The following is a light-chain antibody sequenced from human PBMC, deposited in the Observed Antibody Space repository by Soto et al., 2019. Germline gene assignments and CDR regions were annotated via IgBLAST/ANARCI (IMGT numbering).Light chain of an antibody. CDR3: QQYNSYSLT. J-gene: IGKJ1*01. Sequence: DIQMTQSPSTLSASVGDRVTVTCRASQSINSWLAWYQQKPGKAPKLLIYDASSLESGVPSRFSGRGSGTEFILTVSSLQPDDFATYYCQQYNSYSLTFGQGTKVEIK. CDR2: DAS. CDR1: QSINSW. V-gene: IGKV1-5*01.